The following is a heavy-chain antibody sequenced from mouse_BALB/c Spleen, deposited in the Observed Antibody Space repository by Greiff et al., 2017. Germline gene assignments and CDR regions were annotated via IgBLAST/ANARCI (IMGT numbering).Heavy chain of an antibody. V-gene: IGHV5-6-5*01. Sequence: EVKVVESGGGLVKPGGSLKLSCAASGFTFSSYTMSWVRQTPEKRLEWVASISSGGSTYYPDSVKGRFTISRDNARNILYLQMSSLRSEDTAMYYCARYYYGSSSFDYWGQGTTLTVSS. CDR3: ARYYYGSSSFDY. CDR1: GFTFSSYT. J-gene: IGHJ2*01. D-gene: IGHD1-1*01. CDR2: ISSGGST.